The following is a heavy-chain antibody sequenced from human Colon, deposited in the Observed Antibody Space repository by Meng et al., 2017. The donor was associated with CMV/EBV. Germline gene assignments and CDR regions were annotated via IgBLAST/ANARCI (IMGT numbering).Heavy chain of an antibody. D-gene: IGHD2-15*01. J-gene: IGHJ5*02. CDR2: INPNSGGT. CDR3: ARGVVDVRMAQTTWFDP. V-gene: IGHV1-2*02. CDR1: GYTFTGYY. Sequence: ASVKVSCKASGYTFTGYYMHWVRQAPGQGLEWMGWINPNSGGTNYAQKFQGRVTMTRDTSISTVYLEVSSLRSEDTAVYYCARGVVDVRMAQTTWFDPWGQGTQVTVSS.